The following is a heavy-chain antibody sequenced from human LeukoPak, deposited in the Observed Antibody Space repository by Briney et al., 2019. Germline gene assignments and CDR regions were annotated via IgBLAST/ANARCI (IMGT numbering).Heavy chain of an antibody. Sequence: ASVKVSCKASGYTFTGYYMHRVRQAPGQGLEWMGWINPNSGGTNYAQKFQGRVTMTRDTSISTAYMELSRLRSDDTAVYYCARAPLGIAAAENYFDYWGQGTLVTASS. D-gene: IGHD6-13*01. CDR3: ARAPLGIAAAENYFDY. CDR1: GYTFTGYY. V-gene: IGHV1-2*02. CDR2: INPNSGGT. J-gene: IGHJ4*02.